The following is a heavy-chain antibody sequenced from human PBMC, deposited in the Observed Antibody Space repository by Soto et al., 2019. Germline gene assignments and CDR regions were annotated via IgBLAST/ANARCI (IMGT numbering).Heavy chain of an antibody. CDR2: IHPSGST. Sequence: QVRLQQWGAGLLKPSETLSLTCAIYGESFSGYYCSWARQSPGKGLEWIGEIHPSGSTNYNPSLKGRVTISLDTSKNQFSLTLNSVTAADTAVYFCARGRDAYKGGRDWGQGTLVTVSS. CDR1: GESFSGYY. CDR3: ARGRDAYKGGRD. D-gene: IGHD1-1*01. V-gene: IGHV4-34*01. J-gene: IGHJ4*02.